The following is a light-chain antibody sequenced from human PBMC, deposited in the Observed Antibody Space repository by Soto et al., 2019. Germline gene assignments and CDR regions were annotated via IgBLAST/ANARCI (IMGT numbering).Light chain of an antibody. CDR1: QSFTSN. V-gene: IGKV3-15*01. J-gene: IGKJ5*01. CDR2: GVS. Sequence: EIVMTQFPATLSVSPGERVTLSCRASQSFTSNLAWYQQKPGQAPRLLIYGVSTRATDIPDRFSGSGSGTEFSLTISSLQSEDLAVYYYQQYNNWPRTFGQGTRLEIK. CDR3: QQYNNWPRT.